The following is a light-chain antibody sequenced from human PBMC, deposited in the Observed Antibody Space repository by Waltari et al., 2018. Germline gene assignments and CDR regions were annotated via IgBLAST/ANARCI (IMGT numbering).Light chain of an antibody. CDR3: CSYAARYTLV. CDR1: SSDVGGYDY. Sequence: QSALTQPRSVSRAPGQSVTIPCTGPSSDVGGYDYFSWYQLHPGKAPKFMMYEVSERPSGVPDRFSGSKSGNTASLTISGLQAEDEADYYCCSYAARYTLVFGGGTKLTVL. CDR2: EVS. V-gene: IGLV2-11*01. J-gene: IGLJ2*01.